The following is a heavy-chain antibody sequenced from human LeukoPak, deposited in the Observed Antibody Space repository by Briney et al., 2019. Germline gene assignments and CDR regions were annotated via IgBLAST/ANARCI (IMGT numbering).Heavy chain of an antibody. D-gene: IGHD2-15*01. J-gene: IGHJ4*02. Sequence: GGSLRLSCAASGFTFSSYWMNWVRQAPGKGLEWVANIKQDGSEKYYVDSVKGRFTISRDNAQNSLFLQLNSLRVEDTAVYYCAGGSGLVIDCWGQGTLVTVSS. CDR2: IKQDGSEK. V-gene: IGHV3-7*01. CDR1: GFTFSSYW. CDR3: AGGSGLVIDC.